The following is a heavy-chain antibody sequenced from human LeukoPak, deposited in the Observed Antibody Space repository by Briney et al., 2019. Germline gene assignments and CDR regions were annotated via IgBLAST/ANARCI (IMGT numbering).Heavy chain of an antibody. CDR3: ARTYGSGSYYNGPYYMDV. Sequence: SETLSLTCAVYGGSFSGYYWSWIRQPPGKGLEWIGSIYYSGSTYYNPSLKSRVTISVDTSKNQFSLKLSSVTAADTAVYYCARTYGSGSYYNGPYYMDVWGKGTTVTVSS. V-gene: IGHV4-34*01. CDR1: GGSFSGYY. CDR2: IYYSGST. D-gene: IGHD3-10*01. J-gene: IGHJ6*03.